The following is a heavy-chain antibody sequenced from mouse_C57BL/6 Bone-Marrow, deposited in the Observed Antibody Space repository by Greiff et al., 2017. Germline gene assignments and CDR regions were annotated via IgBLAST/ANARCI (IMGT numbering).Heavy chain of an antibody. CDR2: IHPNSGST. J-gene: IGHJ3*01. Sequence: QVQLQQPGAELVKPGASVKLSCKASGYTFTSYWMHWVKQRPGQGLEWIGMIHPNSGSTNYNEKFKSKATLTVDKSSSTAYMQRSSLTSEYSAVYYCARHYYGSSGFAYWGQGTLVTVSA. D-gene: IGHD1-1*01. CDR1: GYTFTSYW. CDR3: ARHYYGSSGFAY. V-gene: IGHV1-64*01.